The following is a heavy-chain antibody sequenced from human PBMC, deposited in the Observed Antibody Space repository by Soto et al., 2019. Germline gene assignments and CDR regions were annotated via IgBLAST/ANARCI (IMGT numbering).Heavy chain of an antibody. Sequence: PGGSLRLSCAASGFTFDDYAMHWVRQAPGKGLEWVSGISWNSGSIGYADSVKGRFTISRDNAKNSLYLQMNSLRAEDTALYYCAKGHFDWSRFDYWGQGTLVTVSS. CDR3: AKGHFDWSRFDY. V-gene: IGHV3-9*01. D-gene: IGHD3-9*01. CDR2: ISWNSGSI. J-gene: IGHJ4*02. CDR1: GFTFDDYA.